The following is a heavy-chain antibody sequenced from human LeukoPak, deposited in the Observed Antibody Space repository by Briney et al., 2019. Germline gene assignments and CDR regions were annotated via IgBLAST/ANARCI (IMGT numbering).Heavy chain of an antibody. CDR3: ARSSGNYYYYGMDV. CDR2: INWNGGST. J-gene: IGHJ6*02. CDR1: GFTFDDYG. V-gene: IGHV3-20*01. Sequence: GGSLRLSCAASGFTFDDYGMSWVRQAPGKGLECVSGINWNGGSTGYADSVKGRFTISRDNAKNSLYLQMNSLRAEDTALYHCARSSGNYYYYGMDVWGQGTTVTVSS.